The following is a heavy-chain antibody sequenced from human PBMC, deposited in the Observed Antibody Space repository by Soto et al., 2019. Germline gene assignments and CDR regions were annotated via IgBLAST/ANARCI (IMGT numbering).Heavy chain of an antibody. J-gene: IGHJ4*02. V-gene: IGHV4-39*01. CDR3: ARHRGHYYGSGSYFDY. CDR1: GGSISSSSYY. Sequence: PSETLSLTCTVSGGSISSSSYYWGWIRQPPGKGLEWIGSIYYSGSTYYNPSLKSRVTISVDTSKNQFSLKLSSVTAADTAVYYFARHRGHYYGSGSYFDYWGQGTLVTVSS. D-gene: IGHD3-10*01. CDR2: IYYSGST.